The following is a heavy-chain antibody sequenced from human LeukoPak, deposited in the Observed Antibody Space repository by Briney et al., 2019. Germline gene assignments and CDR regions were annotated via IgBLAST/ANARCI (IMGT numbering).Heavy chain of an antibody. CDR1: GATFSGYA. V-gene: IGHV1-69*05. J-gene: IGHJ5*02. D-gene: IGHD3-3*01. CDR3: ARGFFWSGLNWFDP. CDR2: IVPIFGTA. Sequence: SVKVSCKASGATFSGYAISWGRQAPGQGLEWMGGIVPIFGTANYAKKFKGRVRITTAESTSTAYMEMRSVRSEDTAVYYCARGFFWSGLNWFDPWGQGTLVTVSS.